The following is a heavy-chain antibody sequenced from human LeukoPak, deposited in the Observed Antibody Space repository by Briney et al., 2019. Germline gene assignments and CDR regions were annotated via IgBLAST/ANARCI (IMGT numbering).Heavy chain of an antibody. J-gene: IGHJ6*02. CDR1: GGSFSNYY. CDR2: INHSGST. Sequence: SETLSLTCAVYGGSFSNYYWSWIRQPPGKGLEWIGEINHSGSTNYNPSLKSRVTISVYTSKNELSLKLSSVTAADTAVYYCARGGAIVGAPAAIPKYGMDVWGQGTTVTVSS. CDR3: ARGGAIVGAPAAIPKYGMDV. V-gene: IGHV4-34*01. D-gene: IGHD2-2*01.